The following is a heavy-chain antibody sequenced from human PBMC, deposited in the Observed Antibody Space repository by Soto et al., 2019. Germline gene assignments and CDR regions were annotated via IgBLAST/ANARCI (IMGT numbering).Heavy chain of an antibody. V-gene: IGHV3-30-3*01. CDR2: ISYDGSNK. CDR1: GFTFSSYA. Sequence: QVQLVESGGGVVQPGRSLRLSCAASGFTFSSYAMHWVRQAPGKGLEWVAVISYDGSNKYYADSVKGRFTISRDNSKYTLYLQMNSLRAEDTAVYYCARVGYDFCFDYWGQGTLVTVSS. D-gene: IGHD3-3*01. CDR3: ARVGYDFCFDY. J-gene: IGHJ4*02.